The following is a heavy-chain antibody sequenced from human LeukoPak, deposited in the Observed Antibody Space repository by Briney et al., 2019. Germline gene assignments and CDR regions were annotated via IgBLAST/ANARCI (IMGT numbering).Heavy chain of an antibody. D-gene: IGHD2-2*01. J-gene: IGHJ4*02. CDR3: TRGKYQENFDY. CDR1: GFTFSSYW. Sequence: GGSLRLSCAASGFTFSSYWMSWVRQAPGKGLEWVGFIRSKAYGGTTEYAASVKGRFTISRDDSKSIAYLQMNSLKTEDTAVYYCTRGKYQENFDYWGQGTLVTVSS. CDR2: IRSKAYGGTT. V-gene: IGHV3-49*04.